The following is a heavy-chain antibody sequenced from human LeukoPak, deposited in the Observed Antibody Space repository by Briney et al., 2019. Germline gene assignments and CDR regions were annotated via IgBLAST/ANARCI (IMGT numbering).Heavy chain of an antibody. CDR2: IYYSGST. Sequence: SETLSLTCSVSGDSISSYYWSWIRQPPGKGLEWIGYIYYSGSTNYNPSLKSRVTISVDTSKNQFSLKLSSVTAADTAVYYCARHGSGSSYWGEGTLVTVSS. V-gene: IGHV4-59*08. J-gene: IGHJ4*02. CDR3: ARHGSGSSY. CDR1: GDSISSYY. D-gene: IGHD3-10*01.